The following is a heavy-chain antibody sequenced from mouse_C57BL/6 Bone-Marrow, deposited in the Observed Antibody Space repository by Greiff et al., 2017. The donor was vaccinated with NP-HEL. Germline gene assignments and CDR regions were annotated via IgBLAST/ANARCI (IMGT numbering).Heavy chain of an antibody. CDR1: GYTFTSYG. CDR2: IYPRSGNT. CDR3: ARKGDWDQFAY. V-gene: IGHV1-81*01. D-gene: IGHD4-1*01. J-gene: IGHJ3*01. Sequence: QVQLQQSGAELARPGASVKLSCKASGYTFTSYGISWVKQRTGQGLEWIGEIYPRSGNTYYNEKFKGKATLTADKSSSTAYMELRSLTSEDSAVYFCARKGDWDQFAYWGQGTLVTVSA.